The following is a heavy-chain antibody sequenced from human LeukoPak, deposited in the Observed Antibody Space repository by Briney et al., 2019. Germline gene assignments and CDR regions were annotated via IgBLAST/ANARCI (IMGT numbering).Heavy chain of an antibody. CDR1: GGSFSGYY. Sequence: SETLSLTCAVYGGSFSGYYWSWTRQPPGKGLEWIGEINHSGSTNYNPSLKSRVTISVDTSKNQFSLKLSSVTAADTAVYYCARELLWFGEPNWFDPWGQGTLVTVSS. J-gene: IGHJ5*02. D-gene: IGHD3-10*01. CDR2: INHSGST. CDR3: ARELLWFGEPNWFDP. V-gene: IGHV4-34*01.